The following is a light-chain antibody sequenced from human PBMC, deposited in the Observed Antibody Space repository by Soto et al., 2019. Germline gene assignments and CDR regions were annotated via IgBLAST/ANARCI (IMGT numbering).Light chain of an antibody. CDR2: GAS. J-gene: IGKJ5*01. CDR1: QSVYSN. Sequence: EIVMTQSPATLSVSPGERATLFCRASQSVYSNLAWYQQKPGQPPRLLIYGASTRATGIPARFSGNGSGTEFTLTISSLQSEDFAIYFCQQYDNWSPITFGQGTRLEIK. CDR3: QQYDNWSPIT. V-gene: IGKV3-15*01.